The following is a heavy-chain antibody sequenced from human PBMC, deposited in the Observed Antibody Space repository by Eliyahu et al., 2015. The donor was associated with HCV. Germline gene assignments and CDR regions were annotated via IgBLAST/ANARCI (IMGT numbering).Heavy chain of an antibody. D-gene: IGHD6-25*01. Sequence: QVQLVQSGAXVKKPGASVKVSCKVXGYTFTGNYLHWVXQAPGQPLAXMGWINPNSGGTDYAQNFQGRVAMTRDTSINTIYMELSSLTSDDTAVYYCARALFNSGFDYWGQGTLLTVSS. J-gene: IGHJ4*02. V-gene: IGHV1-2*02. CDR2: INPNSGGT. CDR1: GYTFTGNY. CDR3: ARALFNSGFDY.